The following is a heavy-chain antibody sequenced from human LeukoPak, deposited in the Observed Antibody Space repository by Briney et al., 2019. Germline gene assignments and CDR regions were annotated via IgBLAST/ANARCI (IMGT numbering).Heavy chain of an antibody. CDR3: ARFGLDDAFDI. J-gene: IGHJ3*02. Sequence: GGSLRLSCAASGLTVSSNYMNWVRQAPGKGLEWVSVIYSGGSTYYADSVKGRFTISRDNAKNSLYLQMNSLRAEDTAVYYCARFGLDDAFDIWGQGTMVTVSS. CDR2: IYSGGST. V-gene: IGHV3-66*01. D-gene: IGHD3-10*01. CDR1: GLTVSSNY.